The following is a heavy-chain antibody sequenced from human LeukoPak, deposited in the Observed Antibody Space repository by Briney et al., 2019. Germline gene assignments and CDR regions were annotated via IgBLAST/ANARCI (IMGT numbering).Heavy chain of an antibody. CDR3: ASQVYCSAGSCYSNF. CDR2: IYYSSWST. V-gene: IGHV4-39*01. CDR1: GGSISSRTYF. D-gene: IGHD2-15*01. J-gene: IGHJ4*02. Sequence: PSETLSLTCTVSGGSISSRTYFWGWIRQPPGKGLEWIGNIYYSSWSTYYNPSLKSRVIISVDTSKNQFSLKLSSVTAADTAVYYCASQVYCSAGSCYSNFWGQGTLVTVSS.